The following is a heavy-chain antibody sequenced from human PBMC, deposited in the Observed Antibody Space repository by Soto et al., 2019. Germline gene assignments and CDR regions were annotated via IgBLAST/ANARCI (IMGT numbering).Heavy chain of an antibody. D-gene: IGHD1-1*01. J-gene: IGHJ4*02. Sequence: QVQRVESGGGVVQPARSLRLSCAASGFTFSNYAMHWVRQAPDKGLEWVAVISYDGDNKYYADSVKGRFTISRDNSKNMLYLQMIILTTVDTSVYYCASLDAMLASTGARSDYWGQGTLVTVST. CDR2: ISYDGDNK. CDR3: ASLDAMLASTGARSDY. V-gene: IGHV3-30-3*01. CDR1: GFTFSNYA.